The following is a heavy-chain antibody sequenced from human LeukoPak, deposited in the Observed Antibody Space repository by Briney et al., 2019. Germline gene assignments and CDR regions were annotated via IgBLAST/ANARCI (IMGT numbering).Heavy chain of an antibody. CDR2: IYYSGRT. CDR3: ARHAPGYYDY. CDR1: GGSISSYY. V-gene: IGHV4-59*08. Sequence: SETLSLTCTVSGGSISSYYWSWIRQPPGKGLEWIGYIYYSGRTKYNPSLKSRVTISVDTSKNQFSLKVTSVTAADTAVYFCARHAPGYYDYWGQGTLVTVSS. J-gene: IGHJ4*02.